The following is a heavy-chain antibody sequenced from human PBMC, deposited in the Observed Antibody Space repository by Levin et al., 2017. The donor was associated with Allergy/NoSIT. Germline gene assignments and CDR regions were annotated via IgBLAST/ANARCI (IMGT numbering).Heavy chain of an antibody. J-gene: IGHJ4*02. CDR1: GLSFSDYG. Sequence: GGSLRLSYAASGLSFSDYGMHWVRQAPDSGLEWVALITSDGTNKFYADSVKGRFIISRDNSRNILYLQLNSLRPEDSAVYYCASRGSFDHWGQGTRVTVSS. CDR3: ASRGSFDH. CDR2: ITSDGTNK. V-gene: IGHV3-30*03. D-gene: IGHD3-10*01.